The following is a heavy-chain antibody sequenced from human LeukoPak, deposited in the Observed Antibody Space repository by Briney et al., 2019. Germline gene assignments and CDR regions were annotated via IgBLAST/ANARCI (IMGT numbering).Heavy chain of an antibody. J-gene: IGHJ4*02. D-gene: IGHD6-19*01. CDR2: IKSKTDGGTT. CDR1: GFTFSNAW. V-gene: IGHV3-15*01. CDR3: TTPFSSGWYEPDY. Sequence: PGGSLRLSCAASGFTFSNAWMSWVRQAPGKGLEWVGRIKSKTDGGTTDYAAPVKGRFTISRDDSKNTLYLQMNSLKTEDTAVYYCTTPFSSGWYEPDYWGQGTLVTVSS.